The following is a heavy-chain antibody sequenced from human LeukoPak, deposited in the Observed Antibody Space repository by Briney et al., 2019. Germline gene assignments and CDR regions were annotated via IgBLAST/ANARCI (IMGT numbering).Heavy chain of an antibody. CDR3: AKHAGSGWYSDLDY. V-gene: IGHV3-20*04. CDR2: INWSGGRT. D-gene: IGHD6-19*01. J-gene: IGHJ4*02. Sequence: PGGSLRLSCAASGFMSDDYGMNWVRQAPGKGLEWVSGINWSGGRTGYGDPLKGRFTISRDNSKNTLYLQMNSLRAEDTALYYCAKHAGSGWYSDLDYWGQGTLVTVSS. CDR1: GFMSDDYG.